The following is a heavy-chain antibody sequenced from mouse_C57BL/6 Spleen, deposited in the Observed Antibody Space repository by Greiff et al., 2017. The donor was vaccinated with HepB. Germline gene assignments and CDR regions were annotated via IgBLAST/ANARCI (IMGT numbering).Heavy chain of an antibody. CDR2: IYPGDGDT. CDR1: GYAFSSSW. D-gene: IGHD3-2*02. J-gene: IGHJ2*01. V-gene: IGHV1-82*01. CDR3: ARSGSSGYGN. Sequence: LVESGPELVKPGASVKISCKASGYAFSSSWMNWVKQRPGKGLEWIGRIYPGDGDTNYNGKFKGKATLTADKSSSTAYMQLSSLTSEDSAVYFCARSGSSGYGNWGQGTTLTVSS.